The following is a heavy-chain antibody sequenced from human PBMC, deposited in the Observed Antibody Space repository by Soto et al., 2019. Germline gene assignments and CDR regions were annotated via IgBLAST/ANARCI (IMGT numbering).Heavy chain of an antibody. CDR2: IYYSGSP. Sequence: SETLSLTCTVSGGSISSYYWSWIRQPPGKGLEWIGYIYYSGSPNYNPSLKSRVTISVDTSKNQFSLKLSSVTAADTAVYYCARSRRSHPRDYGDFHLGYWCLGSLVTVS. D-gene: IGHD4-17*01. V-gene: IGHV4-59*01. CDR3: ARSRRSHPRDYGDFHLGY. CDR1: GGSISSYY. J-gene: IGHJ4*02.